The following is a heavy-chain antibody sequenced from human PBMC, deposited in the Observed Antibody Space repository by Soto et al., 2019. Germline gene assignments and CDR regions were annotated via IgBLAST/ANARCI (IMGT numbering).Heavy chain of an antibody. D-gene: IGHD1-1*01. CDR2: ISSRSDYI. Sequence: GGSLSLSCRASGFTVKGYTMNWVRQAPGKGLEWVSSISSRSDYIHYADSVKGRFTISRDNAENSLFLELPSLRVDDTALYYCARGACAPRTETQHNRGAMDVWGQGTKVTVSS. V-gene: IGHV3-21*04. J-gene: IGHJ6*02. CDR1: GFTVKGYT. CDR3: ARGACAPRTETQHNRGAMDV.